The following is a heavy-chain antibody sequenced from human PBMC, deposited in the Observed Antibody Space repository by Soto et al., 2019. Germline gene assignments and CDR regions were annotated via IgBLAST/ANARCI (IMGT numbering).Heavy chain of an antibody. V-gene: IGHV4-30-4*01. D-gene: IGHD3-22*01. J-gene: IGHJ4*02. CDR2: IYYSGST. CDR1: GGSISSGDYY. CDR3: ARDLVSHYDSSGYIDY. Sequence: QVQLQESGPGLVKPSQTLSLTCTVSGGSISSGDYYWSWIRQPPGKGLEWIGYIYYSGSTYYNPSRKSRVTISVDTSKNQFSLKLSSVTAADTAVYYCARDLVSHYDSSGYIDYWGQGTLVTVSS.